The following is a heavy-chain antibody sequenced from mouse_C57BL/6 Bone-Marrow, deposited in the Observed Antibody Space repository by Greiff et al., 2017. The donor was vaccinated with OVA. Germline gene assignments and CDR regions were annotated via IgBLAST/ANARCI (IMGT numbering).Heavy chain of an antibody. D-gene: IGHD4-1*01. Sequence: QVQLQQSGAELVRPGTSVKMSCKASGYTFTNYWIGWAKQRPGHGLEWIGDIYPGGGYTNYNEKFKGKATLTADKSSSTAYMQFSSLTSEDSAIYYCARGYLYTGRGDYYAMDYWGQGTSVTVSS. J-gene: IGHJ4*01. CDR2: IYPGGGYT. CDR3: ARGYLYTGRGDYYAMDY. V-gene: IGHV1-63*01. CDR1: GYTFTNYW.